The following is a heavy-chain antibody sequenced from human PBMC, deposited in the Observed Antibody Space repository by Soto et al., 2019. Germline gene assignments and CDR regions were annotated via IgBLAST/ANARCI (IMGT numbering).Heavy chain of an antibody. J-gene: IGHJ6*02. V-gene: IGHV1-46*01. D-gene: IGHD2-2*01. CDR3: AREKCISTSCYGVPLPDYYYYGMDV. CDR2: INPSGGST. Sequence: GASVKVSCKASGYTFTSYYMHWVRQAPGQGLEWMGIINPSGGSTSYAQRFQGRVTMTRDTSTSTVYMELSSLRSEDTAVYYCAREKCISTSCYGVPLPDYYYYGMDVWGQGTSVTVSS. CDR1: GYTFTSYY.